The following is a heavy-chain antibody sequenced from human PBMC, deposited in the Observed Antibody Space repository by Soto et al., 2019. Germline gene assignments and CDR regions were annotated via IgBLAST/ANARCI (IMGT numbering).Heavy chain of an antibody. Sequence: FLVKVARKSFVGGISVYPIGCRILEHGQWLDWMGGIITIFGTADLGQKLQGRVTITADKSTSTAYIELSSLRSEDTAVYGCARTSVGTTRYIRDVWGQGTTVT. CDR1: VGGISVYP. CDR2: IITIFGTA. V-gene: IGHV1-69*06. CDR3: ARTSVGTTRYIRDV. D-gene: IGHD1-7*01. J-gene: IGHJ6*01.